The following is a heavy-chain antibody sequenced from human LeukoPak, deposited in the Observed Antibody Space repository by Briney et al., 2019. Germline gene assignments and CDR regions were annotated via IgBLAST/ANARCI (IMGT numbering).Heavy chain of an antibody. CDR2: IKEDGSER. CDR3: ASREAARFDY. CDR1: AFIFSGHW. V-gene: IGHV3-7*03. J-gene: IGHJ4*02. Sequence: PGGSLRLSCEGSAFIFSGHWMNWVRQTPGKGLEWVASIKEDGSERQYVDSVKSRFSISRDNTKGSLFLQLNSLRAEDTAVYYCASREAARFDYWGQGALVTVSS. D-gene: IGHD6-6*01.